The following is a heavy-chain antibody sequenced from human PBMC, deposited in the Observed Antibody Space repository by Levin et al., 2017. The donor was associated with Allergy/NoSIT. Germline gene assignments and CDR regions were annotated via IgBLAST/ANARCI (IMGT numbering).Heavy chain of an antibody. CDR2: ISAYNGNT. Sequence: ASVKVSCKASGYTFTSYGISWVRQAPGQGLEWMGWISAYNGNTNYAQKLQGRVTMTTDTSTSTAYMERRSLRSDDTAVYYCARDRGRDSGWYVRGAFDNWGQGTMVTVSS. CDR1: GYTFTSYG. D-gene: IGHD6-19*01. V-gene: IGHV1-18*01. CDR3: ARDRGRDSGWYVRGAFDN. J-gene: IGHJ3*02.